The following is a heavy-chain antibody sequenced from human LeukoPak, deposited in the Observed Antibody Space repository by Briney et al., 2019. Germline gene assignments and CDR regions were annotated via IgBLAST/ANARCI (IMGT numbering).Heavy chain of an antibody. Sequence: SQTLSLTCAISGDSVSSNSAAWNWIRQSPSRGLEWLGRTFYRSKWSIEYAESVKSRITINPDTTNNQFSLQLNSVTPEDTAVYYCAGGNYYFDYWGQGTLVTVSS. D-gene: IGHD3-16*01. CDR3: AGGNYYFDY. J-gene: IGHJ4*02. CDR2: TFYRSKWSI. V-gene: IGHV6-1*01. CDR1: GDSVSSNSAA.